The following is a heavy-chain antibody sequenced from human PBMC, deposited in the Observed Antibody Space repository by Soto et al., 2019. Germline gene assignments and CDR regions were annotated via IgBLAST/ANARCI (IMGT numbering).Heavy chain of an antibody. CDR3: ARSIAVAGGVDY. V-gene: IGHV4-59*01. CDR2: IYYSGST. Sequence: TSETLSLTCTVSGGSISSYYWSWIRQPPGKGLEWIGYIYYSGSTNYNPSLKSRVTISVDTSKNQFSLKLSSVTAADTAVYYCARSIAVAGGVDYWGQGTLVTVSS. CDR1: GGSISSYY. D-gene: IGHD6-19*01. J-gene: IGHJ4*02.